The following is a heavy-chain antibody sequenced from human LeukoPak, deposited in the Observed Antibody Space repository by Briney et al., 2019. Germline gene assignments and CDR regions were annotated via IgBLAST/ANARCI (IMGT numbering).Heavy chain of an antibody. V-gene: IGHV4-59*01. D-gene: IGHD5-24*01. Sequence: PSETLSLTCTVSGGSISTYYWSWFRQPPGKGLEWIGYIYYSGRTNYNPSLKSRVTISLDTSKKQFSLKVSSVTAADTAVYYCAREGDDYEIDYWGQGSLVTVCS. CDR3: AREGDDYEIDY. CDR1: GGSISTYY. CDR2: IYYSGRT. J-gene: IGHJ4*02.